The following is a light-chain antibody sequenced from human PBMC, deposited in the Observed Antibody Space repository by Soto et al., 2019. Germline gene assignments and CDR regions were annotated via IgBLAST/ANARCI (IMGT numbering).Light chain of an antibody. CDR1: SSDVGVYNY. V-gene: IGLV2-14*01. CDR2: EVS. Sequence: QSVLTQPASVSGSPGQSITISCTGTSSDVGVYNYVSWYQQHPGKAPKLLLYEVSNRPSGVSNRFSGCKSGNTASLTISGLQTEDEANYYCSSSTSSSTYVFGTGTKVTVL. J-gene: IGLJ1*01. CDR3: SSSTSSSTYV.